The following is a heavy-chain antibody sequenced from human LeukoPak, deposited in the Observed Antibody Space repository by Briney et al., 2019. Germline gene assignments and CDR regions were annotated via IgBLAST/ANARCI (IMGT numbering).Heavy chain of an antibody. J-gene: IGHJ4*02. CDR2: MHYSGST. CDR1: GASISIDY. V-gene: IGHV4-59*08. D-gene: IGHD6-19*01. CDR3: ARHVGYSSGWPFDY. Sequence: SETLSLTCTVSGASISIDYWSWIRQPPGKGLEWIGYMHYSGSTNYNPSLKSRVTISVDTSKNQFSLKLSSVTAADTAMYYCARHVGYSSGWPFDYWGQGVLVTVSS.